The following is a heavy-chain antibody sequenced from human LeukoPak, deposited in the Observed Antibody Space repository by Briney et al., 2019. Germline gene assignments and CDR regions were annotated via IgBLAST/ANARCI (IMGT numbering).Heavy chain of an antibody. V-gene: IGHV4-30-4*01. J-gene: IGHJ5*02. D-gene: IGHD3-3*01. CDR2: IYYSGST. Sequence: PSQTLSLTCTVSGGSISSGDYYWSWIRQPPGKGPEWIGYIYYSGSTYYNPSLKSRVTISVDTSKNQFSLKLSSVTAADTAVYYCARTGFTTYYDFWSRTHWFDPWGQGTLVTVSS. CDR3: ARTGFTTYYDFWSRTHWFDP. CDR1: GGSISSGDYY.